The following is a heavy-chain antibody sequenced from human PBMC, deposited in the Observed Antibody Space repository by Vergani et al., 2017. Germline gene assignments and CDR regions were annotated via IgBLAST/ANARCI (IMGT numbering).Heavy chain of an antibody. CDR2: ISSSSSTI. V-gene: IGHV3-48*01. Sequence: EVQLLESGGGLVQPGGSLRLSCAASGFTFSSYAMNWVRQAPGKGLEWVSYISSSSSTIYYADSVKGRFTISRDNAKNSLYLQMNSLRAEDTAVYYCARDSRSGSYYYYYYGMDVWGQGTTVTVSS. J-gene: IGHJ6*02. CDR1: GFTFSSYA. D-gene: IGHD3-22*01. CDR3: ARDSRSGSYYYYYYGMDV.